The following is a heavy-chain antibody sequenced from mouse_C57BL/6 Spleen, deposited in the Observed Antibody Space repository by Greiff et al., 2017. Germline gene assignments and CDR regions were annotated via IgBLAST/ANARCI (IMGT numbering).Heavy chain of an antibody. V-gene: IGHV1-52*01. CDR3: ARSGAGGFDY. D-gene: IGHD3-3*01. CDR2: IDPSDSET. Sequence: QQPGAELVRPGSSVKLSFKASGYTFTSYWMHWVKQRPIQGLEWIGNIDPSDSETHYNQKFKDKATLTVDKSSSTAYMQLSSLTSEDSAVYYCARSGAGGFDYWGQGTTLTVSS. CDR1: GYTFTSYW. J-gene: IGHJ2*01.